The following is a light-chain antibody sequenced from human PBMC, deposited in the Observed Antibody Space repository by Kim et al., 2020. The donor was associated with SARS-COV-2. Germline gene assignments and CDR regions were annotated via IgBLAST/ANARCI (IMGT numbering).Light chain of an antibody. J-gene: IGKJ1*01. CDR1: QSVSSN. V-gene: IGKV3-15*01. CDR2: GAS. CDR3: QQSNTWPPWT. Sequence: EIMMTQSPATLSVSPGERATLSCRASQSVSSNLVWYQQKPGQPPRLLIYGASTRATGIPARFSGGGSGTEFTLTISSLQSEDYAVYYCQQSNTWPPWTFGQGTKVDIK.